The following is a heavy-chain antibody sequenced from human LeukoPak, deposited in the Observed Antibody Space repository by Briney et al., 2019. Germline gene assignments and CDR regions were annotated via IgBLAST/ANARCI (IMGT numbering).Heavy chain of an antibody. CDR2: ISYDGSNK. CDR1: GFTFSSYA. Sequence: GGSLRLSCAASGFTFSSYAMHWVRQAPGKGLEWVAVISYDGSNKYYADSVKGRFTIPRDNSKNTLYLQMNSLRAEDTAVYYCARDATPGIAVYYFDYWGQGTLVTVSS. J-gene: IGHJ4*02. CDR3: ARDATPGIAVYYFDY. V-gene: IGHV3-30-3*01. D-gene: IGHD6-19*01.